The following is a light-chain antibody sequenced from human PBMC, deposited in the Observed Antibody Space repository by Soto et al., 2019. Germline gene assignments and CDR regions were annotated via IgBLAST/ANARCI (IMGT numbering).Light chain of an antibody. CDR2: DAS. CDR1: HDIRDH. CDR3: QQYSGHWT. Sequence: IQMTQSPSSLSASVGDRVTLTCQASHDIRDHLHWYQQKPGKPPKLLIYDASNLQTGVPSRFSGSGSGTEFTLTISSLQPDDFATYYCQQYSGHWTFGQGTKVEIK. V-gene: IGKV1-33*01. J-gene: IGKJ1*01.